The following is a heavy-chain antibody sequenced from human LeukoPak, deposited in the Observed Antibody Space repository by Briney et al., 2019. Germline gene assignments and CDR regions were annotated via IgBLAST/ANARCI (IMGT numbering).Heavy chain of an antibody. J-gene: IGHJ3*02. Sequence: PGGSLRLSCAASGFTFSSYEMNWVRQAPGKGLEWVSYISSNGSPIFYADSVKGRFTISRDNAKNSLSLLMNSLGAEDTAVYYCASFSRRALIAVAGRDAFDIWGQGTMVTVSS. CDR1: GFTFSSYE. D-gene: IGHD6-19*01. CDR2: ISSNGSPI. CDR3: ASFSRRALIAVAGRDAFDI. V-gene: IGHV3-48*03.